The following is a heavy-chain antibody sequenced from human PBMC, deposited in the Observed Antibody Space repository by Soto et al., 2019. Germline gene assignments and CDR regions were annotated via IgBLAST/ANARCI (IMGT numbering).Heavy chain of an antibody. Sequence: LRLSCAASGFTFSSYAMSLVRQAPGNGLEWVSGISGSGVSTYYADSVKGRFTISRDNSKNTLYLRMNSLRAEDTAVYYCAKDNYDSSAYYYGGGSFDYWGQGTLVTVSS. J-gene: IGHJ4*02. CDR2: ISGSGVST. D-gene: IGHD3-22*01. CDR1: GFTFSSYA. V-gene: IGHV3-23*01. CDR3: AKDNYDSSAYYYGGGSFDY.